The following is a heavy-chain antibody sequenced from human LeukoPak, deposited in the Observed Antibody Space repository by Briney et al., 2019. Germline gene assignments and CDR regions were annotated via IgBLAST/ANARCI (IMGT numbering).Heavy chain of an antibody. J-gene: IGHJ4*02. CDR2: INHSGST. CDR3: ARGNYYDSSGPLYFDY. V-gene: IGHV4-34*01. D-gene: IGHD3-22*01. CDR1: GGSFSGYY. Sequence: SETLSLTCAVYGGSFSGYYWSWIRQPPGKGLEWIGEINHSGSTNYNPSLKSRVTISVDTPKNQFSLKLSSVTAADTAVYYCARGNYYDSSGPLYFDYWGQGTLVTVSS.